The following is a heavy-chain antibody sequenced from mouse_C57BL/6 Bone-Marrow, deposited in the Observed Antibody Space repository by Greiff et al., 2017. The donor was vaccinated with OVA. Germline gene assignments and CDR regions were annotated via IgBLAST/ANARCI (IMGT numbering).Heavy chain of an antibody. J-gene: IGHJ3*01. V-gene: IGHV5-17*01. CDR1: GFTFSDYG. CDR2: ISSGSSTI. D-gene: IGHD1-1*01. Sequence: EVQLVESGGGLVKPGGSLKLSCAASGFTFSDYGMHWVRQAPEKGLEWVAYISSGSSTIYYADTVKGRFTISRDNAKNTLFLQMTSLRSEDTAMYYCASPYYYGSLPWFAYWGQGTLVTVSA. CDR3: ASPYYYGSLPWFAY.